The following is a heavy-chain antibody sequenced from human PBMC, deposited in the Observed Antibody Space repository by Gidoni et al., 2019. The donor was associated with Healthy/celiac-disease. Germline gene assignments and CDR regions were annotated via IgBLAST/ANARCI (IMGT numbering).Heavy chain of an antibody. V-gene: IGHV3-43D*04. Sequence: EVQLVESAGVMVQPAGTLRLSAAASVFPFDDYAMHWVRQALGKGLEGVSLSSWDGGSTYYADSVKGRFTISRDNNKNSLYLQMNSLRAEDTALYYCAKLVGGTYHDAFDIWGQGTMVTVSS. J-gene: IGHJ3*02. D-gene: IGHD1-26*01. CDR2: SSWDGGST. CDR3: AKLVGGTYHDAFDI. CDR1: VFPFDDYA.